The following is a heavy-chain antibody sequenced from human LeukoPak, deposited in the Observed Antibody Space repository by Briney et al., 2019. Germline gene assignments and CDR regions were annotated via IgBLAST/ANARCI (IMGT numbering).Heavy chain of an antibody. CDR3: ARDSSRSRAYL. Sequence: PSETLSLTCTVSGGSVSSYFGYWFRQTPGKGLEWIGYIYNSGSTDYNPSLKSRVAISVDTSENQFSLKLSSVTAADTGVYYCARDSSRSRAYLWGQGIWVTVSS. CDR2: IYNSGST. D-gene: IGHD2-2*01. J-gene: IGHJ4*02. CDR1: GGSVSSYF. V-gene: IGHV4-59*02.